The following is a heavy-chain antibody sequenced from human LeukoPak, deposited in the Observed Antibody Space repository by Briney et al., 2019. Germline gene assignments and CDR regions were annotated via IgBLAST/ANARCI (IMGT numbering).Heavy chain of an antibody. V-gene: IGHV4-39*07. J-gene: IGHJ4*02. Sequence: SPSETLSLTCTVSGGSISSSSYYWGWIRQPPGKGLEWIGSIYYSGSTYYNPSLKSRVTISVDTSKNQFSLKLSSVTAADTAVYYCARERAMIVVVLHFDYWGQGTLVTVSS. D-gene: IGHD3-22*01. CDR1: GGSISSSSYY. CDR3: ARERAMIVVVLHFDY. CDR2: IYYSGST.